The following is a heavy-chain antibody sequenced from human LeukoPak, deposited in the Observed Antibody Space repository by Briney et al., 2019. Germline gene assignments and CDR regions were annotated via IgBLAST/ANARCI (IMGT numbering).Heavy chain of an antibody. V-gene: IGHV3-7*03. Sequence: GGSLRLSCVASGFTFSSYWMSWVRQAPGKGLEWVANIKQDGSEKYYVDSVKGRFTISRDNAKNSLYLQMNSLRAEDTAVYYCARDMTGYCSSTSCLRAGYFDYWGQGTLVTVSS. CDR2: IKQDGSEK. CDR1: GFTFSSYW. J-gene: IGHJ4*02. D-gene: IGHD2-2*01. CDR3: ARDMTGYCSSTSCLRAGYFDY.